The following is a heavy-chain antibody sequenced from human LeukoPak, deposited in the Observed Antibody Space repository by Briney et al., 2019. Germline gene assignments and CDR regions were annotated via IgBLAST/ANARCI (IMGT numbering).Heavy chain of an antibody. J-gene: IGHJ3*02. V-gene: IGHV3-30*03. CDR1: GFTFSSYD. CDR2: ISYDGSNK. Sequence: QPGGSLRLSCAASGFTFSSYDMHWVRQAPGKGLEWVAVISYDGSNKYYADSVKGRFTISRDNSKNTLYLQMNSLRAEDTAVYYCFYEGGAFDIWGQGTMVTVSS. CDR3: FYEGGAFDI. D-gene: IGHD5/OR15-5a*01.